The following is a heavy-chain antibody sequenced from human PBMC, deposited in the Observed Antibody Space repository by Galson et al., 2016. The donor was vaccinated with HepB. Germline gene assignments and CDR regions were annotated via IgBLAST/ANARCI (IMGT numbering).Heavy chain of an antibody. CDR3: ARDFTSFGVIIIRGFDS. CDR1: GYSFTSYY. Sequence: SVKVSRKASGYSFTSYYLHWVRQAPGQGLEWMAAINPSGAGSTYAPKFHGRLTMTRDTSTSTVYMELTSLKSDDTAVYYCARDFTSFGVIIIRGFDSWGQGTLVTVSS. CDR2: INPSGAGS. V-gene: IGHV1-46*01. D-gene: IGHD3-3*01. J-gene: IGHJ5*01.